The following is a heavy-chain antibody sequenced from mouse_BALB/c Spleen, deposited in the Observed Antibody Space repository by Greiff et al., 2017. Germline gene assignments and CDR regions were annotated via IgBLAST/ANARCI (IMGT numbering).Heavy chain of an antibody. Sequence: QVQLQQSGAELAKPGASVKMSCKASGYTFTSYWMHWVKQRPGQGLEWIGYINPSTGYTEYNQKFKDKATLTADKSSSTAYMQLSSLTSEDSAVYYCARFRYYGNGDYWGQGTTLTVSS. CDR3: ARFRYYGNGDY. CDR2: INPSTGYT. CDR1: GYTFTSYW. V-gene: IGHV1-7*01. J-gene: IGHJ2*01. D-gene: IGHD2-1*01.